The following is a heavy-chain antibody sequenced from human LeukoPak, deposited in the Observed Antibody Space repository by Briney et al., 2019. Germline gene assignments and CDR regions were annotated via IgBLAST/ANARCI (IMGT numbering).Heavy chain of an antibody. J-gene: IGHJ6*02. V-gene: IGHV3-23*01. D-gene: IGHD1-14*01. Sequence: GALRLSCAASGFTFSTCAMSWVRQAPGKGLEWVSGISGTTSGTYYADSVKGRFTLSRDNSKNTLFLQVNSLRAEDTAVYYCAKVRTYFYHGLDVWGQGTTVTVSS. CDR2: ISGTTSGT. CDR3: AKVRTYFYHGLDV. CDR1: GFTFSTCA.